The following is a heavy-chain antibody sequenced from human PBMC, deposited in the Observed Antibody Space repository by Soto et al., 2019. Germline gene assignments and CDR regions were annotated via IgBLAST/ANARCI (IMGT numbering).Heavy chain of an antibody. CDR2: ISYDGSNK. Sequence: PGGSLRLSCTASGFTFSNYAMHWVRQAPGKGLEWVTVISYDGSNKFYADSVKGRLTISRDNSENTLYLQMSSLRDEDTAVYYCARGDCIKTRCYGWNYHFGLDVWGQGTTVTVSS. J-gene: IGHJ6*02. V-gene: IGHV3-30-3*01. CDR1: GFTFSNYA. CDR3: ARGDCIKTRCYGWNYHFGLDV. D-gene: IGHD2-2*01.